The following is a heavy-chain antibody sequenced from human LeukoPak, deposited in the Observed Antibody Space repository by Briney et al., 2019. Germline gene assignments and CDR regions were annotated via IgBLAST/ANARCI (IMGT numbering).Heavy chain of an antibody. Sequence: SETLSLTCTFSGGSINNFYWSWIRQPAGKGLEWIGRIHASENTNYNPSLKSRVTMSVDTSKNQFSLKLSSVTAADTAVYYCARGYNYYGSGSAYYYYMDVWGKGTTVTVSS. CDR3: ARGYNYYGSGSAYYYYMDV. V-gene: IGHV4-4*07. CDR2: IHASENT. J-gene: IGHJ6*03. D-gene: IGHD3-10*01. CDR1: GGSINNFY.